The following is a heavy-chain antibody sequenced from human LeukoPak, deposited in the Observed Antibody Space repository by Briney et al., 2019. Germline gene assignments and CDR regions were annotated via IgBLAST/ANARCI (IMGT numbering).Heavy chain of an antibody. Sequence: ASVKVSCKASGYTFINYGINWVRQAPGQGLEWMGWISAYNGNTNYAQKFQGRVTMTTDTSTSTVYMELRSLRSDDTAVYYCARLVCSTTTCYSFYFDYWGQGTLVTVSS. D-gene: IGHD2-2*02. CDR2: ISAYNGNT. CDR1: GYTFINYG. CDR3: ARLVCSTTTCYSFYFDY. J-gene: IGHJ4*02. V-gene: IGHV1-18*01.